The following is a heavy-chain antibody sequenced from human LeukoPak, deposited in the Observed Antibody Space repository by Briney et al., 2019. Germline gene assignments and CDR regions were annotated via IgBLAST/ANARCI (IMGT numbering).Heavy chain of an antibody. CDR1: GYTFTSYP. D-gene: IGHD2-2*01. V-gene: IGHV1-3*01. CDR2: IHAGNGNT. Sequence: ASVKVSCKASGYTFTSYPMHWVRQAPGQRLEWMGWIHAGNGNTKYSQKFQGRVTITRDTSASTAYMELSSLRSEDTAVYYCARDDSSLLGYCSTNSCYRFDYWGQGTLVTVSS. J-gene: IGHJ4*02. CDR3: ARDDSSLLGYCSTNSCYRFDY.